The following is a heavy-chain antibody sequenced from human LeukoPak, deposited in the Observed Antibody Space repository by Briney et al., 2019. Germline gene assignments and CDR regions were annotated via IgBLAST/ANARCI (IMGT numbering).Heavy chain of an antibody. Sequence: ASVKVSCKASGYTFSRYYIHWVRQAPGQDFEWMGRINPSGGSTSYARNFQGRITMTKDMSTSTVHMELSSLRAEDTALYYCAKEGEIAVAGSLDYWGQGTLVTVSS. J-gene: IGHJ4*02. D-gene: IGHD6-19*01. CDR2: INPSGGST. CDR3: AKEGEIAVAGSLDY. V-gene: IGHV1-46*01. CDR1: GYTFSRYY.